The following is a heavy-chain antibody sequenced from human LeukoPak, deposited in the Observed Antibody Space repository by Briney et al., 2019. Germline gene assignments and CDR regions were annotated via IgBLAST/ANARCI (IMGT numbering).Heavy chain of an antibody. J-gene: IGHJ4*02. CDR3: ARVWLVAGTSYFDY. V-gene: IGHV1-2*06. CDR1: GYTFTGYY. D-gene: IGHD6-19*01. CDR2: INPNSGGT. Sequence: GASVKVSCKASGYTFTGYYMHWVRQAPGQGLKWMGRINPNSGGTNYAQKFQGRVTMTRDTSISTAYMELSRLRSDDTAVYYCARVWLVAGTSYFDYWGQGTLVTVSS.